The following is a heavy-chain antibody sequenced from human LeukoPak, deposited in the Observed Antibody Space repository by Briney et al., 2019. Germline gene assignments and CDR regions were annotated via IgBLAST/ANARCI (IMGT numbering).Heavy chain of an antibody. J-gene: IGHJ4*02. CDR3: AREEYYDSSGYYFDY. CDR1: GGSISSYY. CDR2: IYTSGST. D-gene: IGHD3-22*01. V-gene: IGHV4-4*07. Sequence: SETLSLTCTVSGGSISSYYWTWIRQPAGKGLEWIGRIYTSGSTNYNPSLKSRVTMSVGTSKNQFSLKLSSVTAADTAVYYCAREEYYDSSGYYFDYWGQGTLATVSS.